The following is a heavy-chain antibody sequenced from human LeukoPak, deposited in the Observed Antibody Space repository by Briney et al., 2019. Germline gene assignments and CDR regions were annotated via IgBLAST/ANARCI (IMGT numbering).Heavy chain of an antibody. CDR3: ARVSSGDDDFWSGFPHFDY. CDR1: GYTFTSYG. V-gene: IGHV1-18*01. D-gene: IGHD3-3*01. J-gene: IGHJ4*02. Sequence: ASVKVSCKASGYTFTSYGISWVRQAPGQGLEWMGWISAYNGNTNYAQKLQGRVTMTTDTSTSTAYMELRSLRSDDTAVYYCARVSSGDDDFWSGFPHFDYWGQGTLVTVSS. CDR2: ISAYNGNT.